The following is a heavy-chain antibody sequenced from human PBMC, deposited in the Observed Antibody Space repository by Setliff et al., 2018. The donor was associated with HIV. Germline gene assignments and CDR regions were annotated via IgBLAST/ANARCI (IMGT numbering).Heavy chain of an antibody. J-gene: IGHJ6*02. V-gene: IGHV4-34*01. D-gene: IGHD6-6*01. CDR3: ASRRGSSSGYYYYGMDV. Sequence: SETLSLTCAVYGGSFNGYYWSWIRQPPGKGLEWIGEINHSGSTNYSPSLKSRVTISVDTSKNQFSLKLSSVTAADTAVYYCASRRGSSSGYYYYGMDVWGQGTTVTVSS. CDR2: INHSGST. CDR1: GGSFNGYY.